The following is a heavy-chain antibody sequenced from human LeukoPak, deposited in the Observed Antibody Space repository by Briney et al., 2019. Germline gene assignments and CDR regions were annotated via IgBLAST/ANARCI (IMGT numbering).Heavy chain of an antibody. CDR2: ISSSSSYI. CDR3: AYREMAKDY. D-gene: IGHD5-24*01. CDR1: GFTFSSYS. J-gene: IGHJ4*02. V-gene: IGHV3-21*01. Sequence: GGSLRLSCAASGFTFSSYSMNWVRQAPGKGLEWDSSISSSSSYIYYADSVKGRFTISRDNAKNSLYLQMNSLRAEDTAVYYCAYREMAKDYWGQGTLVTVSS.